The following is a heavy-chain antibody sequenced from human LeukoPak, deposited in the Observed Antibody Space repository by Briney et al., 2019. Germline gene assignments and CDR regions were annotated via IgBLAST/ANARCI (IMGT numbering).Heavy chain of an antibody. Sequence: SETLSLTCAVYGGSFSGYYWSWIRQPPGKGLEWIGEINHSGSTNYNPSLKSRVTISVDTSKNQFSLKLSSVTAADTAVYYCAREGRWYLDLWGRGTLVTVSS. CDR1: GGSFSGYY. CDR2: INHSGST. J-gene: IGHJ2*01. V-gene: IGHV4-34*01. CDR3: AREGRWYLDL.